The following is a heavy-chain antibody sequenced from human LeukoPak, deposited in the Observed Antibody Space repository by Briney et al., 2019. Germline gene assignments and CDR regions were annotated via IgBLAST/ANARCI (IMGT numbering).Heavy chain of an antibody. V-gene: IGHV3-23*01. J-gene: IGHJ4*02. CDR2: ISGSGGKT. D-gene: IGHD6-13*01. CDR1: AFTFSRYA. CDR3: AKGPIEAAANGLYFDY. Sequence: GGSLRLSCAASAFTFSRYAMSWVRQAPGKGLEWVSVISGSGGKTYYADFVKGRFTISRDNSKNTLYLQMNSLRAEDTAVYYCAKGPIEAAANGLYFDYWGQGTLVTVSS.